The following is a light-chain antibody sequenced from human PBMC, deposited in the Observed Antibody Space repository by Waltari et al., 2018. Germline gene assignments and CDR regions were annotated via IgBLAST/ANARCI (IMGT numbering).Light chain of an antibody. J-gene: IGKJ4*01. CDR1: QNIFHSSKNKDL. CDR3: QQYSSAVS. Sequence: DIVMTQSPDSLTVSLGERATIHCRSNQNIFHSSKNKDLLAWYQHKLGQPPRLLISWASVREPGVPDRFTGSGSGTDFTLNIASLQAEDVAIYYCQQYSSAVSFGGGTKV. V-gene: IGKV4-1*01. CDR2: WAS.